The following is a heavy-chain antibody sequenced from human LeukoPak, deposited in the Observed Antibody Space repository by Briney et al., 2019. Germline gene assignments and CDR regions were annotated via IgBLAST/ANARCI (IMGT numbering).Heavy chain of an antibody. D-gene: IGHD6-19*01. J-gene: IGHJ4*02. CDR1: GFTFDDYA. V-gene: IGHV3-9*01. CDR2: ISWNSGSI. Sequence: GRSLRLSCAASGFTFDDYAMHWVRQAPGRGLEWVSGISWNSGSIGYADSVKGRFTISRDNAKNSLYLQMNSLRAEDAALYYCAKDDSSGWQGGTYFDYWGQGTLVTVSS. CDR3: AKDDSSGWQGGTYFDY.